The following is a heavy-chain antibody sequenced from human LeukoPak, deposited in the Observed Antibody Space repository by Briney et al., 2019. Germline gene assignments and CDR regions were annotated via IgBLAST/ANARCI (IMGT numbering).Heavy chain of an antibody. CDR3: AKGPLQYGDYVRYFDY. Sequence: GGSLRLSCAASGFTFSSYAMSWVRQAPGKGLEWVAFISGSGRNTYYADSVKGRFTISRDNSKNTLYLQMNSLRAEDTAVYYCAKGPLQYGDYVRYFDYWGQGTLVTVSS. D-gene: IGHD4-17*01. V-gene: IGHV3-23*01. J-gene: IGHJ4*02. CDR1: GFTFSSYA. CDR2: ISGSGRNT.